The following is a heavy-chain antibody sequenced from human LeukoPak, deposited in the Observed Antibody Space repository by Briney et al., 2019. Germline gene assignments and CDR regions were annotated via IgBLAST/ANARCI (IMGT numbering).Heavy chain of an antibody. CDR3: ARAGDYYSTGDY. J-gene: IGHJ4*02. CDR2: THYTGNS. V-gene: IGHV4-59*01. CDR1: GDSITNYY. D-gene: IGHD3-22*01. Sequence: SETLSLTCTVSGDSITNYYWNLIRRPPGKGLEWIGYTHYTGNSKYNPSLNSRVTMSVDTSKNQFSLKLSSATAADTAVYYCARAGDYYSTGDYWGQGTLVTVSS.